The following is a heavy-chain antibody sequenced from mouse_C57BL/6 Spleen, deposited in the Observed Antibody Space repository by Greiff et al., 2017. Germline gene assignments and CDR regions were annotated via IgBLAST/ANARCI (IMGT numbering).Heavy chain of an antibody. J-gene: IGHJ4*01. CDR2: ISSGSSTI. CDR1: GFTFSDYG. Sequence: DVKLVESGGGLVKPGGSLKLSCAASGFTFSDYGMHWVRQAPEKGLEWVAYISSGSSTIYYADTVKGRFTISRDNAKNTLFLQMTSLRSEDTAMYYCARLGNHYAMDYWGQGTSVTVSS. V-gene: IGHV5-17*01. D-gene: IGHD2-1*01. CDR3: ARLGNHYAMDY.